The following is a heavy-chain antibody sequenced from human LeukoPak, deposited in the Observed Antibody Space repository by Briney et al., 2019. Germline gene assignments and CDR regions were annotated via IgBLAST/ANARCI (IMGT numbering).Heavy chain of an antibody. Sequence: ASVKVSCKSSGYTFTSYGISWVRQAPGQGLEWMGWISAYNGNTNYAQKLQGRVTMTTDTSTSTAYMELRSLRSDDTPVYYCARERQSYYSDSSGYIIWGQGTLVTVSS. CDR3: ARERQSYYSDSSGYII. J-gene: IGHJ4*02. CDR2: ISAYNGNT. D-gene: IGHD3-22*01. CDR1: GYTFTSYG. V-gene: IGHV1-18*01.